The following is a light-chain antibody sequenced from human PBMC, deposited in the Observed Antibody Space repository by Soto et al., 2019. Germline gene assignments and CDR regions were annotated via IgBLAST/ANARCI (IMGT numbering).Light chain of an antibody. CDR3: QQANTFPLT. Sequence: DIQMTQPPSSVSASVVDRITITCRASQGISIWIAWYQQKPGNAPKLLIYAASSLQSGVPSRFSGSGSGTHFTLTISSLQPEDFATYYCQQANTFPLTFGQGTRLEIK. CDR2: AAS. J-gene: IGKJ5*01. CDR1: QGISIW. V-gene: IGKV1D-12*01.